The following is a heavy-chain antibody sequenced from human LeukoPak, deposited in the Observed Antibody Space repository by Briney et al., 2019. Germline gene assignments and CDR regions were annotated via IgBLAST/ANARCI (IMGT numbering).Heavy chain of an antibody. D-gene: IGHD6-6*01. Sequence: SQTLSLTCAIAGDSVSSNSAAWNWIRQSPSRGLEWLGRTYYRSKWYNDYAVSVKSRITINPDTSKNQFSLQLNSVTPEDTAVYYCARNTDSSIAARGVHFDYWGQGTLVTVSS. CDR3: ARNTDSSIAARGVHFDY. J-gene: IGHJ4*02. V-gene: IGHV6-1*01. CDR2: TYYRSKWYN. CDR1: GDSVSSNSAA.